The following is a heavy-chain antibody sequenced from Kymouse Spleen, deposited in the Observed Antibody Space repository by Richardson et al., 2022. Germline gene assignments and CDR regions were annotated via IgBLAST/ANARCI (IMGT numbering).Heavy chain of an antibody. D-gene: IGHD6-13*01. Sequence: EVQLVESGGGLVQPGRSLRLSCAASGFTFDDYAMHWVRQAPGKGLEWVSGISWNSGSIGYADSVKGRFTISRDNAKNSLYLQMNSLRAEDTALYYCAKDRTAAAGTPYYYYYGMDVWGQGTTVTVSS. CDR2: ISWNSGSI. CDR3: AKDRTAAAGTPYYYYYGMDV. J-gene: IGHJ6*02. CDR1: GFTFDDYA. V-gene: IGHV3-9*01.